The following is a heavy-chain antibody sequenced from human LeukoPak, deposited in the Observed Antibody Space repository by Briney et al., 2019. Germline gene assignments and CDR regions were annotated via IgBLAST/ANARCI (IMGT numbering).Heavy chain of an antibody. CDR2: ISYDGSNK. CDR1: GFTFSSYA. Sequence: GGSLRLSCAASGFTFSSYAMHWVRQAPGKGLEWVAVISYDGSNKYYADSVKGRFTISRDNSKNTLYLQMNSLRAEDTAVYYCARGLGFCSSTSCQPLGDYWGQGTLVTVSS. CDR3: ARGLGFCSSTSCQPLGDY. D-gene: IGHD2-2*01. J-gene: IGHJ4*02. V-gene: IGHV3-30*01.